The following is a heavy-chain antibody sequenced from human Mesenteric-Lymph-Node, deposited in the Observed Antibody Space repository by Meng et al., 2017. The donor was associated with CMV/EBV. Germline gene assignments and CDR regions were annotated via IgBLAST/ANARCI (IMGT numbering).Heavy chain of an antibody. V-gene: IGHV3-21*04. CDR3: ASPSNYGY. D-gene: IGHD4-11*01. CDR1: GFTFSSHS. J-gene: IGHJ4*02. Sequence: GESLKISCAASGFTFSSHSMRWVRQAPGKGLEWVSLIGWTGTGTYYADSVKGRFTISRDNSEASLFLQMNSLRAEDTAVYYCASPSNYGYWGQGTLVTVSS. CDR2: IGWTGTGT.